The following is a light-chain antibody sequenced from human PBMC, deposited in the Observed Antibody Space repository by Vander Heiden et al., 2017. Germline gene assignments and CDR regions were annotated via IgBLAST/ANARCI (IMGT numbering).Light chain of an antibody. J-gene: IGLJ3*02. Sequence: QAVVTHEPSVTVSPGATVPLTCGSSPGPVTSGPYPYWFQQKPGQAPRTLIFDTSNQHPWTPARFSGSLLGGKAALTLSGARPEDEAEYYCLLSYSGPRVFGGGTKLTVL. CDR2: DTS. CDR1: PGPVTSGPY. CDR3: LLSYSGPRV. V-gene: IGLV7-46*01.